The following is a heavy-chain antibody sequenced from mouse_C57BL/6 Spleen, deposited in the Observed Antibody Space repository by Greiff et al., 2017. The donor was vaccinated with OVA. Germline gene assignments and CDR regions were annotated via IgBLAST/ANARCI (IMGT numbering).Heavy chain of an antibody. J-gene: IGHJ2*01. CDR3: ARRPDYGSSYGDYFDY. CDR2: ILPGSGST. V-gene: IGHV1-9*01. D-gene: IGHD1-1*01. CDR1: GYTFTGYW. Sequence: VQLQQSGAELMKPGASVKLSCKATGYTFTGYWIEWVKQRPGHGLEWIGEILPGSGSTNYNEKFKGKATFTAATSSNTAYMQLSSLTTEDSAIYYCARRPDYGSSYGDYFDYWGQGTTLTVSS.